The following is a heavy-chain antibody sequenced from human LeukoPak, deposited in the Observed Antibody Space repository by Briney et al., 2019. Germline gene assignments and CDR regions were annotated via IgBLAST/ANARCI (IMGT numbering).Heavy chain of an antibody. J-gene: IGHJ4*02. CDR3: AKEGRSLQTY. Sequence: GGSLRLSCAVPGFMFSSNWMSWVRLAPGKGLEWVANIKEDGTETYYVDSVKGRFTISRDNAKNSLYLQMNSLRVEDTAVYYCAKEGRSLQTYWGQGTLVTVSS. D-gene: IGHD5-24*01. V-gene: IGHV3-7*03. CDR2: IKEDGTET. CDR1: GFMFSSNW.